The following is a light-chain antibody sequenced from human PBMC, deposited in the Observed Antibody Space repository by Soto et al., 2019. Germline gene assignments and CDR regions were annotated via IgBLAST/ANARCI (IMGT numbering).Light chain of an antibody. CDR2: KAS. J-gene: IGKJ1*01. V-gene: IGKV1-5*03. Sequence: DIQMTQSPSTLSASVRDRVTITCRASQSISSWLAWYQQKPGKAPKLLIYKASTLKSGVPSRFSGSGSGTEFTLTISSLQPDDFATYYCQQYNSYWTFGQGTKGEIK. CDR3: QQYNSYWT. CDR1: QSISSW.